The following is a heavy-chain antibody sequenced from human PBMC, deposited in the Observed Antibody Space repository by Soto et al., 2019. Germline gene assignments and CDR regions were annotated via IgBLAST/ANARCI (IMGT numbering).Heavy chain of an antibody. J-gene: IGHJ4*02. D-gene: IGHD6-13*01. Sequence: VQLQESGPGLVKPSQTLSLTCTVSGGSIRSGGYFWSWVRQQPGKGLEWIGHIYYRGGTSYNPSLESRVAMSVDTSKNEFTLKVNSVTAADTAIYYCARFAKEENPKLESWYVFDFWGRGTLVTVSS. CDR2: IYYRGGT. V-gene: IGHV4-31*03. CDR1: GGSIRSGGYF. CDR3: ARFAKEENPKLESWYVFDF.